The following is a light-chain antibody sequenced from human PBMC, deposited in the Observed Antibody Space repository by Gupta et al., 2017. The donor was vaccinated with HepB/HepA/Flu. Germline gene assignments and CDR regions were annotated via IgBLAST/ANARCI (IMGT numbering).Light chain of an antibody. CDR3: SSFTSTGILVV. CDR2: DVS. Sequence: QSALTQPASVSGSPGQSITVSCTGSSGDVGGYDSVSWYRQHPGEAPQLLIYDVSNRPSGISNRFSGSKSGNTASLTISGLQAEDEADYYCSSFTSTGILVVFGGGTKLTVL. CDR1: SGDVGGYDS. J-gene: IGLJ2*01. V-gene: IGLV2-14*01.